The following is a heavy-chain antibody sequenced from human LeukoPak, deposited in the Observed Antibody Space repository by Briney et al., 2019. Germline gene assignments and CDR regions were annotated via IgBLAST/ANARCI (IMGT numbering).Heavy chain of an antibody. CDR2: FDPEDGET. D-gene: IGHD2-15*01. CDR1: GYTLTELS. Sequence: ASVKVSCKVSGYTLTELSMHWVRQAPGKGLEWMGGFDPEDGETIYAQKFQGRVTMTEDTSTDTAYMELSSLRSEDTAVYYCATGILVVADYGMDVWGRGTTVTVSS. V-gene: IGHV1-24*01. J-gene: IGHJ6*02. CDR3: ATGILVVADYGMDV.